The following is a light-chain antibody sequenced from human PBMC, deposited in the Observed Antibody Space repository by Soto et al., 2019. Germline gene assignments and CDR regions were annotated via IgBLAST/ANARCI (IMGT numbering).Light chain of an antibody. Sequence: EMVLTQSPGALSLYPGEPATLSCRASQTVGTNFLAWYQQKPGQAPRLHIFGTSNRATDIPDRFGGSESGTDFTLTISRLESEDVACYYCQHYSRTLPWTFGQATKGQIQ. J-gene: IGKJ1*01. CDR3: QHYSRTLPWT. CDR1: QTVGTNF. CDR2: GTS. V-gene: IGKV3-20*01.